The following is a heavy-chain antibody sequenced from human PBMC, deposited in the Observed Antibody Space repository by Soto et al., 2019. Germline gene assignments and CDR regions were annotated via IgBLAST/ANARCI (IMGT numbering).Heavy chain of an antibody. D-gene: IGHD2-2*01. Sequence: EVQLLESGGGLVQPGGSLRLSCAASGFTFSSYAMSWVRQAPGKGLEWVSAISGSGGSTYYADSEKGRFTISRDNSKNTLYLQMNSLRAEDTAVYYCAKKRRGGYCSSTSCSARHVDAITDYWGQGTLVTVSS. CDR1: GFTFSSYA. J-gene: IGHJ4*02. CDR3: AKKRRGGYCSSTSCSARHVDAITDY. V-gene: IGHV3-23*01. CDR2: ISGSGGST.